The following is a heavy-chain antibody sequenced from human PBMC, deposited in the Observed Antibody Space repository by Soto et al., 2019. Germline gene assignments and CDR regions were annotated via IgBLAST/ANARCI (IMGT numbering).Heavy chain of an antibody. CDR2: INPNSGGT. CDR1: GYTFTGYY. V-gene: IGHV1-2*04. D-gene: IGHD3-16*01. CDR3: ARDQRDWGNAFDI. Sequence: ASVKVSCKASGYTFTGYYMHWVRQAPGQGLEWMGWINPNSGGTNYAQKFQGWVTMTRDTSISTAYMELSRLRSDDTAVYYCARDQRDWGNAFDIWGQGTMVTVSS. J-gene: IGHJ3*02.